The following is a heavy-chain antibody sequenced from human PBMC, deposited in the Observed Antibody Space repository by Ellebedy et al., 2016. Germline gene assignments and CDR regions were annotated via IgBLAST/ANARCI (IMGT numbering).Heavy chain of an antibody. Sequence: SQTLSLTCDISGDSVSSNSAAWNWIRQSPSRGLEWLGRTYYRSKWNNDYTISVKSRITINPDTSKNQFSLQLNSVTPEATAVYYCARAREGGWYFDLWGRGTLVTVSS. CDR1: GDSVSSNSAA. CDR2: TYYRSKWNN. V-gene: IGHV6-1*01. J-gene: IGHJ2*01. CDR3: ARAREGGWYFDL. D-gene: IGHD1-26*01.